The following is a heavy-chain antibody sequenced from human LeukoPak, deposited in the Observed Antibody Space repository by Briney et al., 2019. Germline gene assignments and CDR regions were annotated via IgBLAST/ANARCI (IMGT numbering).Heavy chain of an antibody. Sequence: ASVKVSCKASGYTFTTYNINWVRQAPGQGLEWMGWISAYNGNTNYAQKLQGRVTMTTDTSTSTAYMELRSLRSDDTAVYYCAQARIAAGYDAFDIWGQGTMVTVSS. CDR1: GYTFTTYN. V-gene: IGHV1-18*01. CDR3: AQARIAAGYDAFDI. J-gene: IGHJ3*02. CDR2: ISAYNGNT. D-gene: IGHD6-13*01.